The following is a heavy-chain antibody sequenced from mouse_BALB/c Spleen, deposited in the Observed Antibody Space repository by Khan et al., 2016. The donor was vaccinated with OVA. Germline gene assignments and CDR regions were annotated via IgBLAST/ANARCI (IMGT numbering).Heavy chain of an antibody. D-gene: IGHD4-1*01. CDR1: GFTFSSYS. Sequence: DVQLVESGGDLVKPGGSLKLSCAASGFTFSSYSMSWVRQTPDKRLEWVASISSGGDYTYYPDIVKGRFTISRDNAKNTLYLEMSSLKSEDTAMXYCASHLTGSFAYWGQGTLVTVSA. V-gene: IGHV5-6*01. CDR2: ISSGGDYT. J-gene: IGHJ3*01. CDR3: ASHLTGSFAY.